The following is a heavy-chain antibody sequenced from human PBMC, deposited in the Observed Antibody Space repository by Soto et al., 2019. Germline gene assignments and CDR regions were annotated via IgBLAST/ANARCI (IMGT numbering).Heavy chain of an antibody. J-gene: IGHJ4*02. CDR2: ISYEGGTK. Sequence: QTGGSLRLSCAASGFTFSSYSMHWVRQAPGKGLEWVAVISYEGGTKYYGDSVKGRFTISRDNSNNTLYLEVNSLRTEDTAVYFCARGGGFSYADYWGRGTLVTVSS. D-gene: IGHD5-18*01. CDR3: ARGGGFSYADY. V-gene: IGHV3-30*03. CDR1: GFTFSSYS.